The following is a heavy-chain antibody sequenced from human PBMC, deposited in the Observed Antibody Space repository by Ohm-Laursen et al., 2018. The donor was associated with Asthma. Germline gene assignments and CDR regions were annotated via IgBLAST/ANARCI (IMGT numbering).Heavy chain of an antibody. D-gene: IGHD7-27*01. CDR1: GFTFSSYS. V-gene: IGHV3-21*01. J-gene: IGHJ2*01. CDR2: ISSSSSYI. CDR3: ARNSLLGWYFDL. Sequence: SLRLSCSASGFTFSSYSMNWVRQAPGKGLEWVSSISSSSSYIYYTDSVKGRFTISRDNAKNSLYLQMNSLRAEDTAVYYCARNSLLGWYFDLWGRGTLVTVSS.